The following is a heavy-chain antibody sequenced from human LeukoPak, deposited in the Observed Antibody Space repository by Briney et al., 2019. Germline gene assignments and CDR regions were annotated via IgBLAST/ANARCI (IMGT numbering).Heavy chain of an antibody. CDR3: ARLAVAGPQMDV. D-gene: IGHD6-19*01. V-gene: IGHV3-48*03. Sequence: PGGSLRPSCAASGFTFSSYEMNWVRQAPGKGLEWVSYISTSGSTIYQADSVKGRFTISRDNAKKSLHLQMNSLRAEDTAIYYCARLAVAGPQMDVWGQGTTVTVSS. J-gene: IGHJ6*02. CDR1: GFTFSSYE. CDR2: ISTSGSTI.